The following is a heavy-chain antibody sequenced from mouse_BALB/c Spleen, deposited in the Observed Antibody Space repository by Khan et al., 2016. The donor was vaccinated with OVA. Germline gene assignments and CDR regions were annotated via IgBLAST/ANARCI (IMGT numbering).Heavy chain of an antibody. J-gene: IGHJ4*01. Sequence: VQLVESGPGLVAPSQSLSITCTFSGFSLTNYGVHWVRQPPGKGLEWLVVIWSDGSTTYNSALKSRLTISKDNSKRQVFLKMNSLQTDDTGMYFCARQPYYHYNIMDYWGQGTSVTVSS. CDR2: IWSDGST. CDR1: GFSLTNYG. V-gene: IGHV2-6-1*01. D-gene: IGHD2-10*01. CDR3: ARQPYYHYNIMDY.